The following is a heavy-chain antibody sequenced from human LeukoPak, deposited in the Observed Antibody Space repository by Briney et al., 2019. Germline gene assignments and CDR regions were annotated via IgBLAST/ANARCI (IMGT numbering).Heavy chain of an antibody. CDR3: ARDGQGGIAARPAYYFDY. J-gene: IGHJ4*02. CDR1: GFTFTSSA. CDR2: IVVGSGNT. V-gene: IGHV1-58*01. Sequence: SVKVSCKASGFTFTSSAVQWVRQARGQRLEWIGWIVVGSGNTNYAQKFQERVTITRDMSTSTAYMELSSLRSEDTAVYYCARDGQGGIAARPAYYFDYWGQGTLVTVSS. D-gene: IGHD6-6*01.